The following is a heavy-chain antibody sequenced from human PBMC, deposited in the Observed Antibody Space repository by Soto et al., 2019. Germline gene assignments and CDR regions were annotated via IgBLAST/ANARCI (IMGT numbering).Heavy chain of an antibody. CDR1: GYSFTSYW. V-gene: IGHV5-51*01. D-gene: IGHD3-10*01. Sequence: GESLKISCKGSGYSFTSYWIGWVRQMPGKGLEWMGIINPGDTNTRYSPSFQGQVTISADKSISTTYLQWSSLKASDTAMYYFAVRLLWFGEKYPNAFDIWGQGTMVTVSS. J-gene: IGHJ3*02. CDR2: INPGDTNT. CDR3: AVRLLWFGEKYPNAFDI.